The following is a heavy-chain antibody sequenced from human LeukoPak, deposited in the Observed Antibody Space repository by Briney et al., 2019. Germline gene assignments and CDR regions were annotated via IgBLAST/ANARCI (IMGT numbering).Heavy chain of an antibody. Sequence: SETLSLTCTVSGGSISSYYWSWIRQPAGKGLEWIGRICTSGSTNYNPSLKSRVTMSVDTSKNQFSLKLSSVTAADTAVYYCARSPHYYDILTGYYKGWFDPWGQGTLVTVSS. CDR2: ICTSGST. CDR3: ARSPHYYDILTGYYKGWFDP. D-gene: IGHD3-9*01. J-gene: IGHJ5*02. V-gene: IGHV4-4*07. CDR1: GGSISSYY.